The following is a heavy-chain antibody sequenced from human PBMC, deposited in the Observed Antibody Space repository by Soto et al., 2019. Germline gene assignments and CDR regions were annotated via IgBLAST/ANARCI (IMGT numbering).Heavy chain of an antibody. CDR1: GFTFIDYW. CDR2: INNDGIST. D-gene: IGHD5-12*01. J-gene: IGHJ3*02. CDR3: TRGGYNRNVFDI. V-gene: IGHV3-74*01. Sequence: EVQLVESGGGLVQPGGSLRLSCAASGFTFIDYWMHWVRQAPGKGLLWVSRINNDGISTHYADSVKGRFTISRDNAKNTLYLLMTNLRAEDTAVYYCTRGGYNRNVFDIWGPGTMVTVSS.